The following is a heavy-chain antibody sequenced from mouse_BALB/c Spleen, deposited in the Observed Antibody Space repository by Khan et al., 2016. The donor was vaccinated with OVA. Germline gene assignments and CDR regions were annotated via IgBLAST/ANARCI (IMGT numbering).Heavy chain of an antibody. D-gene: IGHD2-2*01. J-gene: IGHJ3*01. CDR3: ARGGYGGFAY. CDR1: GYTFSSYW. Sequence: QVRLQQSGGDLMKPGASVKISCKATGYTFSSYWIEWVKQRPGHGLEWIGQIFPGTSSTTSNEKFKGKATFTADTSYNTAYMQLSSLSSEDSAVYYCARGGYGGFAYWGQGTLVTVSA. V-gene: IGHV1-9*01. CDR2: IFPGTSST.